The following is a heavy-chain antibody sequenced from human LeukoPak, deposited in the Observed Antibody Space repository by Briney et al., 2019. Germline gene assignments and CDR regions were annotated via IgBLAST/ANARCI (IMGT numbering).Heavy chain of an antibody. CDR1: GGSISSYY. D-gene: IGHD4-17*01. CDR2: TYYSGST. J-gene: IGHJ6*02. V-gene: IGHV4-59*01. CDR3: ARVAPIDYGPSSNYYYYGMDV. Sequence: SETLSLTCTVSGGSISSYYWSWIRQPPGKGLEWIGYTYYSGSTNYNPSLKSRVTISVDTSKNQFSLKLSSVTAADTAVYYCARVAPIDYGPSSNYYYYGMDVWGQGTTVTVSS.